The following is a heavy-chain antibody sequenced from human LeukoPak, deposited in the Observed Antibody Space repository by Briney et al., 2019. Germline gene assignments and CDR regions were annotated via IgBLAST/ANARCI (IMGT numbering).Heavy chain of an antibody. J-gene: IGHJ4*02. CDR3: ARARGHYYDSSGYYYVFDY. V-gene: IGHV3-48*03. D-gene: IGHD3-22*01. CDR1: GFTFSSYE. Sequence: GGSLRLSCAASGFTFSSYEMNWVRQPPGNGLEWVSYISSSGSTIYYADSVKGRFTISRDNAKNSLYLQMDSLRAEDTAVYYCARARGHYYDSSGYYYVFDYWGQGTLVTVSS. CDR2: ISSSGSTI.